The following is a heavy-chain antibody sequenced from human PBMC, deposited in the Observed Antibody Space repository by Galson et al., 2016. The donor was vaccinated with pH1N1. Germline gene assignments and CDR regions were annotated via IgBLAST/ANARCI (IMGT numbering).Heavy chain of an antibody. J-gene: IGHJ6*02. CDR3: ARALLRVSIPSEAFDI. CDR2: ISPYSGNT. Sequence: SVKVSCKASGYTFTIYGISWVRQAPGQGLEWMGWISPYSGNTKYAQKVQGRVTMSTEKSTSTSYMELRGLTSDDTAVYFCARALLRVSIPSEAFDIWGQGTTVTVSS. V-gene: IGHV1-18*01. D-gene: IGHD2/OR15-2a*01. CDR1: GYTFTIYG.